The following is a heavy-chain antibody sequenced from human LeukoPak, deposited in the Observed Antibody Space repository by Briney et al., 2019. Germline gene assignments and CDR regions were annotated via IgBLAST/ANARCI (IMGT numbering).Heavy chain of an antibody. CDR2: IYYSGST. CDR3: ARAFHYYYGPVRWFDP. J-gene: IGHJ5*02. D-gene: IGHD3-10*01. Sequence: SETLSLTCTVSGGSISSSSYYWGWIRQPPGKGLEWIGSIYYSGSTYYNPSLKSRVTISVDTSKNQFSLKLSSVTAADTAVYYCARAFHYYYGPVRWFDPWGQGTLVTVSS. V-gene: IGHV4-39*07. CDR1: GGSISSSSYY.